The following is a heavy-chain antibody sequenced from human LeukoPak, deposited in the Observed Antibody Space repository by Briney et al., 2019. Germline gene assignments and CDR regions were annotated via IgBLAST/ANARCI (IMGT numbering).Heavy chain of an antibody. CDR3: AKSRHHYYYYMDV. Sequence: GGSLRLSCAASGFTFSSYSMNWVRQAPGKGLEWVSSISSSSSYIYYADSVKGRFTISRDNAKNSLYLQMNSLRAEDTAVYYCAKSRHHYYYYMDVWGKGTTVTISS. CDR1: GFTFSSYS. J-gene: IGHJ6*03. V-gene: IGHV3-21*01. CDR2: ISSSSSYI.